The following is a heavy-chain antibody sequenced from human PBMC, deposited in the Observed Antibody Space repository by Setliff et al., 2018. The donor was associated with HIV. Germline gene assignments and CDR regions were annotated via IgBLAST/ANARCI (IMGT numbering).Heavy chain of an antibody. V-gene: IGHV4-39*01. CDR2: IFYTGST. CDR3: ARQGAVTGHSFDY. J-gene: IGHJ4*02. CDR1: GGFISSYY. D-gene: IGHD6-19*01. Sequence: SETLSLTCTVSGGFISSYYWGWIRQPPGKGLEWIGYIFYTGSTYYNPSLKSRVTISVDTSKNHFSLRLSHVTAADTAVYYRARQGAVTGHSFDYWGQGALVTVSS.